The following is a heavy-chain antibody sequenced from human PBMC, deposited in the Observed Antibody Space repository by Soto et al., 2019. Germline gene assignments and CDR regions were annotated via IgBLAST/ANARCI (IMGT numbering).Heavy chain of an antibody. J-gene: IGHJ5*02. V-gene: IGHV4-31*03. CDR1: GGSISSGGYY. D-gene: IGHD5-18*01. Sequence: QVQLQESGPGLVKPSQTLSLTCTVSGGSISSGGYYWSWIRQHPGKGLEWIGYIYYSGSTYYNPPLXXXVXXSVDTSKNQFSLKLSSVTAADTAVYYCARDRGYTYGNWFDPWGQGTLVTVSS. CDR2: IYYSGST. CDR3: ARDRGYTYGNWFDP.